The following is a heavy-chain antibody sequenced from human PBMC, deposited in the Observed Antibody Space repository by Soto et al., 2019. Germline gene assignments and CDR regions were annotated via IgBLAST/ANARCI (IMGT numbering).Heavy chain of an antibody. CDR2: IKQDGSEK. D-gene: IGHD2-21*01. CDR1: GFTFSSYW. V-gene: IGHV3-7*01. CDR3: ARDSCGGDCLPDY. J-gene: IGHJ4*02. Sequence: GGSLRLSCAASGFTFSSYWMSWVRQVPGKGLEWVANIKQDGSEKYYVDSVKGRFTISRDNAKNSLYLQMNSLRAEDTAVYYCARDSCGGDCLPDYWGQGTLVTVSS.